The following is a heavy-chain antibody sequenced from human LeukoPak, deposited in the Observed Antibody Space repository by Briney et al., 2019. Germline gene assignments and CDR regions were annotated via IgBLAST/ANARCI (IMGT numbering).Heavy chain of an antibody. J-gene: IGHJ4*02. CDR3: ARGSGYYYGDFDY. Sequence: PSETLSLTCTVSGGSISSYYWSWIRQPPGKGLEWIGYIYYSGSTNYNPSLKSRVTISVDTSKNQFSLKLSSVTAADTAFYYCARGSGYYYGDFDYWGQGTLVSVSS. CDR1: GGSISSYY. CDR2: IYYSGST. D-gene: IGHD3-22*01. V-gene: IGHV4-59*12.